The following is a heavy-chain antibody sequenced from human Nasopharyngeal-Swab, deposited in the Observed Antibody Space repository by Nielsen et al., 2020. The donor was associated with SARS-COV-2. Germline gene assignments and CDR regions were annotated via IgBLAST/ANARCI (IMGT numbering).Heavy chain of an antibody. CDR3: ASGVLPAASPRGYYYYYYMDV. CDR2: INHSGST. Sequence: SQTLSLTCAVYGGSFSGYYWSRIRQPPGKGLEWIGEINHSGSTNYNPSLKSRVTISVDTSKNQFSLKLSSVTAADTAVYYCASGVLPAASPRGYYYYYYMDVWGKGTTVTVSS. CDR1: GGSFSGYY. V-gene: IGHV4-34*01. D-gene: IGHD2-2*01. J-gene: IGHJ6*03.